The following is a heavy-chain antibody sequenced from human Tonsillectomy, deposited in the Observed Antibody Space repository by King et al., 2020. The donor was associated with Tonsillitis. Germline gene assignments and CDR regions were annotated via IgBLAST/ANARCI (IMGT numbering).Heavy chain of an antibody. D-gene: IGHD3-22*01. Sequence: VQLVESGGGVVQPGGSLRLSCASSGFTFDDYGMSWIRQAPGKGLEWVAYIRDDGTNKYYADSVTGRFTISRDNSGNKLYLQMNSLRTEDTAVYYCAKRNHHSSGYYSGFDSWGQGTLVTVSS. CDR1: GFTFDDYG. CDR2: IRDDGTNK. J-gene: IGHJ4*02. CDR3: AKRNHHSSGYYSGFDS. V-gene: IGHV3-30*02.